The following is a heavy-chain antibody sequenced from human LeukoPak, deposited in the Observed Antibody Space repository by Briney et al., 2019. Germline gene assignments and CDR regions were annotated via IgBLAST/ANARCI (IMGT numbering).Heavy chain of an antibody. V-gene: IGHV4-59*01. J-gene: IGHJ4*02. CDR1: GGSISSYY. CDR2: IYYSGST. D-gene: IGHD3-10*01. Sequence: SETLSLTCTVTGGSISSYYRSWIRQPPGKGLEWIGYIYYSGSTNYNPSLKSRVTISVDTSKNQFSLKLSSVTAADTAVYYCARGGSGSEPIQDYWGQGTLVTVSS. CDR3: ARGGSGSEPIQDY.